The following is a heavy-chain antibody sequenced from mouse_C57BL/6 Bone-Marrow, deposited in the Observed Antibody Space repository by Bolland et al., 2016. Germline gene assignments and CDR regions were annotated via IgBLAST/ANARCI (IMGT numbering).Heavy chain of an antibody. D-gene: IGHD1-1*01. J-gene: IGHJ4*01. CDR2: PSNGGT. V-gene: IGHV1-53*01. CDR3: ARGDYYGSRPRFAY. Sequence: PSNGGTNYNEKFKSKATLTVDKSSSTAYMQLSSLTPEDSAVYYCARGDYYGSRPRFAYWGQGTS.